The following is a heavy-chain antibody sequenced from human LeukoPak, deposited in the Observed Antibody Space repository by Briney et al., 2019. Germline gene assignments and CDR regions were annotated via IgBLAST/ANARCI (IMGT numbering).Heavy chain of an antibody. J-gene: IGHJ4*02. CDR1: GFTFSSYS. V-gene: IGHV3-48*02. CDR2: ISSSSSTI. Sequence: GGSLRLSCAASGFTFSSYSMNWVRQAPGKGLEWVSYISSSSSTIYYADSVKGRFTISRDNAKNSLYLQMNSLRDEDTAVYYCARGRSYDFWSGQYAALDYWGQGTLVTVSS. CDR3: ARGRSYDFWSGQYAALDY. D-gene: IGHD3-3*01.